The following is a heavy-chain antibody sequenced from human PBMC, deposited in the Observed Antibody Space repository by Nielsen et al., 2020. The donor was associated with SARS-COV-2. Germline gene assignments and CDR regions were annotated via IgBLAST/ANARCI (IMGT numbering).Heavy chain of an antibody. CDR1: GGSFSGYY. V-gene: IGHV4-34*12. D-gene: IGHD2-15*01. CDR2: VFHSGST. Sequence: SQTLSLTCAVYGGSFSGYYWGWLRQPPGKGLEWIGSVFHSGSTSHNPSLKSRVTISVDTSKHQVYLKVTSVTSSDTAVYYCARHLADFCSGESCTHLYYMDVWGKGTTVTVSS. J-gene: IGHJ6*03. CDR3: ARHLADFCSGESCTHLYYMDV.